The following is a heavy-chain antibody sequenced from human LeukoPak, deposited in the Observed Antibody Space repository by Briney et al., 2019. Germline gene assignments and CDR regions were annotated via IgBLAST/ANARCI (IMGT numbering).Heavy chain of an antibody. CDR2: IKSKTEGGTT. CDR1: GFTFSNAW. CDR3: TTRPNLGI. Sequence: GGSLRLSCAASGFTFSNAWMSWVRQAPGKGLEWVGRIKSKTEGGTTDYAAPVKGRFTISRDDSKNTLYLQMNSLKTEDTAVYYCTTRPNLGIWGQGTMVTVSS. V-gene: IGHV3-15*01. J-gene: IGHJ3*02.